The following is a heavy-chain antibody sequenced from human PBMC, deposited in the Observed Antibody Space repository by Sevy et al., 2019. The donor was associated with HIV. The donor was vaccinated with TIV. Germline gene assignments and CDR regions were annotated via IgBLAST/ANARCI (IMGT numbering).Heavy chain of an antibody. CDR3: ARPINYYDSSGFDY. CDR1: GFTFNYYS. D-gene: IGHD3-22*01. V-gene: IGHV3-21*01. Sequence: GESLQISCAASGFTFNYYSMNWVRQAPGKGLEWVSSISSGSSYIKYADSVKGRFTISRDNAKNSLFLQMNSLRAEDTAVYYCARPINYYDSSGFDYWGQGTLVTVSS. CDR2: ISSGSSYI. J-gene: IGHJ4*02.